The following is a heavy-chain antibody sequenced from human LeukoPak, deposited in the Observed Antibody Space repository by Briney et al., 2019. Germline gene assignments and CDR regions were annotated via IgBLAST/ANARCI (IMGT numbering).Heavy chain of an antibody. Sequence: SETLSLTCTVSGYSISSGYYWGWIRQPPGKGLEWIGSIYHSGKSYYNPSLESRVTISVDTSKNQFSLKLSSVTAADTAVFYCVAYYYDTSGSLGPFDYWGQGTLVTVSS. CDR1: GYSISSGYY. J-gene: IGHJ4*02. D-gene: IGHD3-22*01. V-gene: IGHV4-38-2*02. CDR3: VAYYYDTSGSLGPFDY. CDR2: IYHSGKS.